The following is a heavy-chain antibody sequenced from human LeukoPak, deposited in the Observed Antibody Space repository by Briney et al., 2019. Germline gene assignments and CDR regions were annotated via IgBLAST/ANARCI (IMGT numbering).Heavy chain of an antibody. CDR1: GFTVSSNY. J-gene: IGHJ4*02. V-gene: IGHV3-53*01. CDR3: AKDPTAMVISFVDY. Sequence: PGGSLRLSCAASGFTVSSNYMSWVRQAPGKGLEWVSVIYSGGSTYYAESVKGRFTISRDNSKNTLYLQMNSLRAEDTAVYYCAKDPTAMVISFVDYWGQGTLVTVSS. D-gene: IGHD5-18*01. CDR2: IYSGGST.